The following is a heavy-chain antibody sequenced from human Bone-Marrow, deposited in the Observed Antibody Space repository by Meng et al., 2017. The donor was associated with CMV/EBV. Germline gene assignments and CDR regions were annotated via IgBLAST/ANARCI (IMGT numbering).Heavy chain of an antibody. D-gene: IGHD1-26*01. Sequence: SKTLSLTCSVSGGSIRGYQWAWVRQAPGKGLEWIGHSSGSATYNPSLRSRVTISVDESKKQFSLNLNFVTAADTALYFCARDNMGSLDYWGQGALVTVSS. CDR1: GGSIRGYQ. V-gene: IGHV4-59*01. CDR3: ARDNMGSLDY. CDR2: HSSGSA. J-gene: IGHJ4*02.